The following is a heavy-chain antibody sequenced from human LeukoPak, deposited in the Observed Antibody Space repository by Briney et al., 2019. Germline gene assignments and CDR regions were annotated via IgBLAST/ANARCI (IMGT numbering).Heavy chain of an antibody. CDR1: GYTFTGYG. Sequence: ASVKVSCKASGYTFTGYGISWVRQAPGQGLEWMGWISAYNGNTNYARKLQGRVTMTTDTSTSTAYMELRSLRSDDTAVYYSARYYYGSGSYYYYGMDVWGQGTTVTVSS. CDR3: ARYYYGSGSYYYYGMDV. J-gene: IGHJ6*02. D-gene: IGHD3-10*01. V-gene: IGHV1-18*01. CDR2: ISAYNGNT.